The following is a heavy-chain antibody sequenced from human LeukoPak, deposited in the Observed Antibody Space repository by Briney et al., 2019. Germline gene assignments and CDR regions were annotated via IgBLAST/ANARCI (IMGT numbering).Heavy chain of an antibody. CDR1: GYTFTNYH. D-gene: IGHD3-22*01. Sequence: ASVKVSCKASGYTFTNYHIAWVRQAPGQGLEWMGWVSTNDGNTVYAQRLQGRVTMTTDTSTSVAYMELRSLTSDDAAVYYCTRAPPGMTMMTDYWGQGTLVTVSS. J-gene: IGHJ4*02. V-gene: IGHV1-18*01. CDR3: TRAPPGMTMMTDY. CDR2: VSTNDGNT.